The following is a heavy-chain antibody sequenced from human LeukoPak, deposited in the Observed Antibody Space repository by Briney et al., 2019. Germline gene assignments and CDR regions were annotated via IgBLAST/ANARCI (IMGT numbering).Heavy chain of an antibody. D-gene: IGHD2-15*01. V-gene: IGHV1-46*01. Sequence: ASVKVSCKASGYTFTSYYIHWVRQAPGQGLEWMGLINPSGGSSTYAQKFHARVTMTRDTSTSAVYMELSSLRSEDTAVYFCARWRGGSVWFDPWGQGTLVTVSS. CDR2: INPSGGSS. CDR1: GYTFTSYY. CDR3: ARWRGGSVWFDP. J-gene: IGHJ5*02.